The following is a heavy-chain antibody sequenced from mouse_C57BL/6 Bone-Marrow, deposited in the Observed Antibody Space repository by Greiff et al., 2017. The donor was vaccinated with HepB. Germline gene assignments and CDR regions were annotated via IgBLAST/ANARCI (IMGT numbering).Heavy chain of an antibody. Sequence: VQLKESGPVLVKPGASVKMSCKASGYTFTDYYMNWVKQSHGKSLEWIGVINPYNGGTSYNQKFKGKATLTVDKSSSTAYMELNSLTSEDSAVYYCASYGNYLFDYWGQGTTLTVSS. CDR3: ASYGNYLFDY. CDR2: INPYNGGT. CDR1: GYTFTDYY. J-gene: IGHJ2*01. V-gene: IGHV1-19*01. D-gene: IGHD2-1*01.